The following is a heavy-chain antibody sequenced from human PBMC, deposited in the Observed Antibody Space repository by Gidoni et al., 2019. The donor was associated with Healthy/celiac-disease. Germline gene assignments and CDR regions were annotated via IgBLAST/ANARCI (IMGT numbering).Heavy chain of an antibody. CDR3: AKDSYFDWLLDTNWFDP. D-gene: IGHD3-9*01. V-gene: IGHV3-9*01. CDR2: ISWNSGSR. Sequence: EVQLVESGGGLVPPGRSLRLSCAASGFTFVDYSIHLVRPAPGKGLEWVSGISWNSGSRGYADSVKGRFTISRDNAKNPLYLQMNSLRAEDTALYYCAKDSYFDWLLDTNWFDPWGQGTLVTVSS. J-gene: IGHJ5*02. CDR1: GFTFVDYS.